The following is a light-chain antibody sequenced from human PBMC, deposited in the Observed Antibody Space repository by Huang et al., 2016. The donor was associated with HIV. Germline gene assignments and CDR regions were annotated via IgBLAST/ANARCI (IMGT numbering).Light chain of an antibody. J-gene: IGKJ1*01. CDR2: GAS. V-gene: IGKV1-39*01. Sequence: DIQMTQSPSSLSASVGDRVTITCRASQRINSYLNWDQQKPGKAPNLLIYGASSVQSGVPSRFSGSGSGTDFTLTISSLQPEDFATYYCQQSYNTPTFGHGTKVEI. CDR1: QRINSY. CDR3: QQSYNTPT.